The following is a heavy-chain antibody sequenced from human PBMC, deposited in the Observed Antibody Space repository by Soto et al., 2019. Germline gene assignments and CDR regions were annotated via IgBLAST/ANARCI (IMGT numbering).Heavy chain of an antibody. J-gene: IGHJ4*02. CDR2: IFYTGTT. CDR3: ARLVAVAPVANV. Sequence: SETLSLTCSVSGGSVSYNSYYWGWIRQPPGKGLEWVGGIFYTGTTYYNPSLKDRLSISVDTSKNSFSLNLTSVTAADTAVYFCARLVAVAPVANVWGQGALVTVSS. V-gene: IGHV4-39*01. D-gene: IGHD2-2*01. CDR1: GGSVSYNSYY.